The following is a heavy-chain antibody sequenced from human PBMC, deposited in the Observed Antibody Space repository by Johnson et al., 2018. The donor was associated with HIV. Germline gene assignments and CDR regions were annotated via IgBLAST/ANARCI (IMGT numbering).Heavy chain of an antibody. CDR1: GFTVSSNY. CDR3: ARAPERRGAFDI. V-gene: IGHV3-11*04. Sequence: QVQLVESGGGLVQPGGSLRLSCAASGFTVSSNYMSWVRQAPGKGLEWVSYISSSGSTIYYADSVKGRFTISRDNAKNSLYLQMNSLRAEETAVYYCARAPERRGAFDIWGQGTVVTVSS. CDR2: ISSSGSTI. J-gene: IGHJ3*02. D-gene: IGHD1-1*01.